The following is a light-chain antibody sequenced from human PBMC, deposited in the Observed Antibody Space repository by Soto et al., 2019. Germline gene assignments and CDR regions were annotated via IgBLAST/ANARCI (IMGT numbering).Light chain of an antibody. V-gene: IGLV2-14*01. J-gene: IGLJ1*01. CDR1: SSDFGRYDY. CDR2: EVS. Sequence: QSALTQPASVSGSPGQSITISCTGSSSDFGRYDYVSWYQHHPGKAPKLMIYEVSNRPSGDPDRFSGSKSGNTASLTISGLQAEDEADYYCSSYTSSSTSYVFGTGTKVTVL. CDR3: SSYTSSSTSYV.